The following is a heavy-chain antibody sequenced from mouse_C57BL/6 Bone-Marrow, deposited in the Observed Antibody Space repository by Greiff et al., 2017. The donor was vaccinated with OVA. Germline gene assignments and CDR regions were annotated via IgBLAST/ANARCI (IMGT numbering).Heavy chain of an antibody. Sequence: QVQLQQSGPGLVQPSQSLSITCTVSGFSLTSYGVHWVRQSPGKGLEWLGVIWSGGSTDYNAAFISRLSISKDKSKSQVFFKMNSLQADDTAIYYWSRNLGYDYDEGFAYWGQGTLVTVSA. J-gene: IGHJ3*01. CDR3: SRNLGYDYDEGFAY. D-gene: IGHD2-4*01. V-gene: IGHV2-2*01. CDR2: IWSGGST. CDR1: GFSLTSYG.